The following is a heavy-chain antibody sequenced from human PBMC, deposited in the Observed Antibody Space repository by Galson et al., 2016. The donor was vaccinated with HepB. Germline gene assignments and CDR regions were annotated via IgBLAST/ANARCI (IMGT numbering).Heavy chain of an antibody. V-gene: IGHV3-7*01. Sequence: SLRLSCAASGFTFSTYWMIWVRQAPGKGLEWLANIKPDGSEKYYVDSVKGRFTISRDNAKNSLYLQMNSLRAEDTAVDYCARKGFSGGYFDYWGQGTLVTVSS. CDR3: ARKGFSGGYFDY. D-gene: IGHD4-23*01. J-gene: IGHJ4*02. CDR1: GFTFSTYW. CDR2: IKPDGSEK.